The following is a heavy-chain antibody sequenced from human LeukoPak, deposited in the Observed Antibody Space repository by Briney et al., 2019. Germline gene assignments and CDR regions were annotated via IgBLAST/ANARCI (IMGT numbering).Heavy chain of an antibody. CDR1: GYTFTSYA. D-gene: IGHD3-9*01. J-gene: IGHJ4*02. CDR3: ARGGPQPRLRYFDWLPSKPHFYY. CDR2: SNAGNGNT. V-gene: IGHV1-3*02. Sequence: ASVKVSCKASGYTFTSYAMHWVRQAPGQRLEWMGWSNAGNGNTKYSQEFQGRVTITRDTSASTAYMELSSLRSEDMAVYYCARGGPQPRLRYFDWLPSKPHFYYWGQGTLVTVSS.